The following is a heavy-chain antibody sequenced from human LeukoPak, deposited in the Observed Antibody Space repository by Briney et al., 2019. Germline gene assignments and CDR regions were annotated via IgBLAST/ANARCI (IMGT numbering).Heavy chain of an antibody. Sequence: MSGESLKISCKGSGYSFTSYWIGWVRQMPGKGLEWMGIIYPGDSDTRYSPSFQGQVTISADKSISTAYLQWSSLKASDTATYYCARHEVRVRDNYYYYYMDVWGKGTTVTISS. CDR3: ARHEVRVRDNYYYYYMDV. J-gene: IGHJ6*03. CDR1: GYSFTSYW. D-gene: IGHD3-10*01. CDR2: IYPGDSDT. V-gene: IGHV5-51*01.